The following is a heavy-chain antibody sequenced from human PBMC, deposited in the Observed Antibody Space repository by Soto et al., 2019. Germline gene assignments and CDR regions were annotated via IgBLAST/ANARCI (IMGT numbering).Heavy chain of an antibody. Sequence: SETLSLTCAVSGGSISSGGYPWSWIRQPPGKGLEWIGYIYHSGSTYYNPSLKSRVTISVDRSKNQFSLKLSSMTAADTAVYYCANDPGYSLDYWGQGTQVTVSS. V-gene: IGHV4-30-2*01. J-gene: IGHJ4*02. D-gene: IGHD5-12*01. CDR1: GGSISSGGYP. CDR2: IYHSGST. CDR3: ANDPGYSLDY.